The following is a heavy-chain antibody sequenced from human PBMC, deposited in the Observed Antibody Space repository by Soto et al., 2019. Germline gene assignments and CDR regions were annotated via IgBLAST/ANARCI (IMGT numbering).Heavy chain of an antibody. CDR1: GFTFSNAW. D-gene: IGHD2-2*01. V-gene: IGHV3-15*01. Sequence: PGGSLRLSCAASGFTFSNAWMSWVRQAPGKGLEWVGRIKSKTDGGTTDYAAPVKGRFTISRDDSKNTLYLQMNSLKTEDTAVYYCTSRGYQLLLQADYWGQGTLVTVSS. CDR3: TSRGYQLLLQADY. CDR2: IKSKTDGGTT. J-gene: IGHJ4*02.